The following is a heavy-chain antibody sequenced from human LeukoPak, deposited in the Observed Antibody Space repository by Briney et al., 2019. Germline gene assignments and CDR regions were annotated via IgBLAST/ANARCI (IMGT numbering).Heavy chain of an antibody. D-gene: IGHD3-10*01. Sequence: PGGSLRLSCAASGFTFSSYGMSWVRQAPGKGLEWVSGIGWNSDSIGYADSVKGRFTISRDNSKNTLYLQMNSLRAEDTAVYYCAKRGPGSPQSGKYYFDYWGQGTLVTVSS. J-gene: IGHJ4*02. V-gene: IGHV3-23*01. CDR1: GFTFSSYG. CDR2: IGWNSDSI. CDR3: AKRGPGSPQSGKYYFDY.